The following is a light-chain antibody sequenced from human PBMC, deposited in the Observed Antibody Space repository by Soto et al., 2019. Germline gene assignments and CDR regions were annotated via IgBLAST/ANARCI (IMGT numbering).Light chain of an antibody. CDR3: QQYDNVPIT. V-gene: IGKV1-33*01. CDR1: QDISNY. CDR2: DAS. Sequence: DIQMTQSPSSLSASVGDRVTFTCQASQDISNYLNWYQQKAGKAPKILIYDASNLRTGVPSRFSGSGSGTHFTFTISSLQPEDVATYFCQQYDNVPITFGQGTRVDIK. J-gene: IGKJ5*01.